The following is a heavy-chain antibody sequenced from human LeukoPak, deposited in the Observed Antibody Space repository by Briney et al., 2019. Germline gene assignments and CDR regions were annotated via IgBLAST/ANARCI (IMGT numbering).Heavy chain of an antibody. CDR1: GASIGNYY. CDR2: MFYNGGS. J-gene: IGHJ5*02. Sequence: SETLSLTCTVSGASIGNYYWNWVRQSPGKGLEWIGYMFYNGGSNYNPSLESRVTMSIDTSKSQFFLNLTSVTAADTAVYYCANDVHRFLATYFDPWGQGILVTVSS. V-gene: IGHV4-59*12. CDR3: ANDVHRFLATYFDP. D-gene: IGHD2/OR15-2a*01.